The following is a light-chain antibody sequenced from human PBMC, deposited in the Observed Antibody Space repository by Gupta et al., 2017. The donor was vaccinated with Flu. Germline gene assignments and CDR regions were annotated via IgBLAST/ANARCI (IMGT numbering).Light chain of an antibody. V-gene: IGKV3-11*01. Sequence: PPSRALYPGERVTLSCRASQRVCNYLSCYQQRPGKAPRLLSYVASDRATGGPDRGSGSGSGTNVILTTNSLEPEEVAAYYCQQRSNWPITCGWGTKVEIK. CDR1: QRVCNY. J-gene: IGKJ4*01. CDR3: QQRSNWPIT. CDR2: VAS.